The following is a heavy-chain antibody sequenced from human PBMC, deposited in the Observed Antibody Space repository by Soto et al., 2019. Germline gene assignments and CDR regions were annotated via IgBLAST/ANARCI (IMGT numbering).Heavy chain of an antibody. V-gene: IGHV1-69*01. CDR2: IIPIFGTA. J-gene: IGHJ4*02. CDR3: ASVGSRSRDGYNYVYYFDY. D-gene: IGHD5-12*01. Sequence: APXXGLEWMGGIIPIFGTANYAQKFQGRVTITADESTSTAYMELSSLRSEDTAVYYCASVGSRSRDGYNYVYYFDYWGQGTLVTVSS.